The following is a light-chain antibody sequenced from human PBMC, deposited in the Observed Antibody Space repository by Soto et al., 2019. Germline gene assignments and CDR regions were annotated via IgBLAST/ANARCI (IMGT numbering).Light chain of an antibody. Sequence: QSVLTQAPSASGSPGQSVSISCTGTSSDVGAYNHVSWYQQHPGKAPKLIIYEVSKRPSGVPDRFSGSKSGNAASLTVSGLQAEDEADYYCSSYAGSDNYVFGTGTKVTVL. CDR2: EVS. V-gene: IGLV2-8*01. J-gene: IGLJ1*01. CDR3: SSYAGSDNYV. CDR1: SSDVGAYNH.